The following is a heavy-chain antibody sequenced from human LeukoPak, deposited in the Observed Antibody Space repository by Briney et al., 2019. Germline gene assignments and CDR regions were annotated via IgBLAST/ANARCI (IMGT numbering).Heavy chain of an antibody. Sequence: PGGSLRLSCAASGFTFSSYSMNWVRQAPGKGLEWVSSISSSSSYIYYADSVKGRFTISRDNAKNSLYLQMNSLRAEDTAVYYCARGSRDSSSWYGPSYYYYGMDVWGQGTTVTVSS. V-gene: IGHV3-21*01. CDR2: ISSSSSYI. CDR1: GFTFSSYS. D-gene: IGHD6-13*01. CDR3: ARGSRDSSSWYGPSYYYYGMDV. J-gene: IGHJ6*02.